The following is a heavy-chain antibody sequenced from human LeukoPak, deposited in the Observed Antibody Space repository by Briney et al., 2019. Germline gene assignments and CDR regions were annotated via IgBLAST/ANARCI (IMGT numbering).Heavy chain of an antibody. CDR3: ARNVGHFYYDGSGYELYYYYLDV. D-gene: IGHD3-22*01. CDR1: GYTFPSDE. J-gene: IGHJ6*03. CDR2: MNPKSGYT. V-gene: IGHV1-8*03. Sequence: ASVKVSCKAPGYTFPSDEINRVRQATGHGLEWMGWMNPKSGYTGYAQKFQGRVTITRNTSISTAYMELTSLSSEDTAVYYCARNVGHFYYDGSGYELYYYYLDVWGKGTTVTVSS.